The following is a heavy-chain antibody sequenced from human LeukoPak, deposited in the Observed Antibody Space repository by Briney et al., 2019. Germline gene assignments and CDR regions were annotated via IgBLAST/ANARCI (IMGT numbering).Heavy chain of an antibody. J-gene: IGHJ6*03. CDR3: AKDGIAASFYYYYYYMDV. CDR1: GFTFSSYG. CDR2: IRYDGSHK. D-gene: IGHD6-13*01. V-gene: IGHV3-30*02. Sequence: GGSLRLSCAASGFTFSSYGMHWVRQAPGKGLEWVAFIRYDGSHKYYADSVKGRFTISRDNSKNTLYLQMNRLRAEDTAVYYCAKDGIAASFYYYYYYMDVWGTGTTVTIS.